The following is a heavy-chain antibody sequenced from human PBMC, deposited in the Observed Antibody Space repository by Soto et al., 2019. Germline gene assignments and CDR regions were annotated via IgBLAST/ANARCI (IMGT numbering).Heavy chain of an antibody. CDR2: IYDSGST. CDR1: GGSISSYY. Sequence: SETLSLTCAVSGGSISSYYWSWIRQPPGKGLEWIGYIYDSGSTNYNPSLKSRVTISVDTSKNQFSLKLSSVTAADTAVYYCARRWYISSAFDIWGQGTMVTV. V-gene: IGHV4-59*08. D-gene: IGHD6-13*01. J-gene: IGHJ3*02. CDR3: ARRWYISSAFDI.